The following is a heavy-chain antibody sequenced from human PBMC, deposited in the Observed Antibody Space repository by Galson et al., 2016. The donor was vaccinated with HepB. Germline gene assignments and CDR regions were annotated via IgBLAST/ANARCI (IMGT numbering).Heavy chain of an antibody. Sequence: SLRLSCAASGFSFNNYAMSWVRQASGKGLEWVLDISGSGDTTYYADSVRGRFTASRDNSKNTLYLQMSNLRAEDTAVYYCTRERKSGSYLGGFDPWGQGTLVTVSS. J-gene: IGHJ5*02. CDR2: ISGSGDTT. V-gene: IGHV3-23*01. CDR1: GFSFNNYA. D-gene: IGHD1-26*01. CDR3: TRERKSGSYLGGFDP.